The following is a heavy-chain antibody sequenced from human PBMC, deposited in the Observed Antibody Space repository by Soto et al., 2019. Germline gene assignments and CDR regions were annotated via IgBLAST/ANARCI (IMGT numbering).Heavy chain of an antibody. Sequence: EVQLVESGGGLVQPGGSLRLSCVASGFMFDSYAMNWVRQAPGKGLEWVSYISPGGDRIYYAESLKGRITISRDNARNSLSLQMNILRDEDTAVYYCTKSADSAGWGVDFWVQGTLVTVSS. CDR3: TKSADSAGWGVDF. V-gene: IGHV3-48*02. CDR1: GFMFDSYA. D-gene: IGHD6-19*01. J-gene: IGHJ4*02. CDR2: ISPGGDRI.